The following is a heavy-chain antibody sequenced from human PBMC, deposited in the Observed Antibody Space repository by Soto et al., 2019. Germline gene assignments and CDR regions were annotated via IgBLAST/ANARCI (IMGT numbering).Heavy chain of an antibody. V-gene: IGHV4-34*01. Sequence: QVQLQQWGAGLLKPSETLSLTCAVYGGSFSGYYWSWIRQPPGKGLEWIGEINHSGSTNYNPSLKSRVTISVDTSKNQFSLKLSSVTAADTAVYYCARNGDLRRGWWFDPWGQGTLVTVSS. D-gene: IGHD4-17*01. CDR1: GGSFSGYY. CDR2: INHSGST. CDR3: ARNGDLRRGWWFDP. J-gene: IGHJ5*02.